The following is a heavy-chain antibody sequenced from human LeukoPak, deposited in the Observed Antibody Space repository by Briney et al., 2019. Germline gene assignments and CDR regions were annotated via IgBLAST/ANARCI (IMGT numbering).Heavy chain of an antibody. V-gene: IGHV3-21*01. CDR1: GFTFSRYS. CDR2: ISSSSSYI. Sequence: PGGSLRLSCEASGFTFSRYSLTWVRQAPGKGLEWVSSISSSSSYIYYADSVKGRFTISRDNAKNSLYLQMNSLRAEDTAVYYCARDSSDGYNPFDYWGQGTLVTVSS. D-gene: IGHD5-24*01. J-gene: IGHJ4*02. CDR3: ARDSSDGYNPFDY.